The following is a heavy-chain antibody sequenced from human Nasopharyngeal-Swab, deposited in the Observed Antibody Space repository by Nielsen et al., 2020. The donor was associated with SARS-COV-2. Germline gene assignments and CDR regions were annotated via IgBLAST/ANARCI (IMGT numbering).Heavy chain of an antibody. CDR2: IVVGSGNT. CDR3: AAAISSSWYHYYYYSMDV. V-gene: IGHV1-58*01. CDR1: GFTFTSSA. D-gene: IGHD6-13*01. Sequence: SVKVSCKASGFTFTSSAVQWVRQARGQRLEWIGWIVVGSGNTNYAQKFQERVTITRDMSTSTAYMELSSLRSEDTAVYYCAAAISSSWYHYYYYSMDVWGQGTTVTVSS. J-gene: IGHJ6*02.